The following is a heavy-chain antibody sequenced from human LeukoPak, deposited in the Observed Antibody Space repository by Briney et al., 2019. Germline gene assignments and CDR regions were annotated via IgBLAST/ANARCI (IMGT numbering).Heavy chain of an antibody. CDR1: GGTFSSYA. D-gene: IGHD3-22*01. Sequence: GASVKVSCKASGGTFSSYAISWVRQAPGQGLEWMGGIIPIFGTANYAQKFQGRVTITADKSTSTAYMELSSLRSEDTAVYYCARKRGHYYDSSGYFDYWGQGTLVTVSS. CDR3: ARKRGHYYDSSGYFDY. J-gene: IGHJ4*02. V-gene: IGHV1-69*06. CDR2: IIPIFGTA.